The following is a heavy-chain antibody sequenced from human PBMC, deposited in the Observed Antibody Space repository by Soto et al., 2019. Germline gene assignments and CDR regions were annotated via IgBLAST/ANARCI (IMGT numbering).Heavy chain of an antibody. CDR3: ARAGPTAYCGGDCYSGADAFDI. D-gene: IGHD2-21*02. CDR1: GGSFSGYY. CDR2: INHSGST. J-gene: IGHJ3*02. Sequence: QVQLQQWGAGLLKPSETLSLTCAVYGGSFSGYYWSWIRQPPGKGLEWIGEINHSGSTNYNPSLKSRFTLSVDTSKNQFYLKLSSVTAADTAVYYCARAGPTAYCGGDCYSGADAFDIWGQGTMVTVSS. V-gene: IGHV4-34*01.